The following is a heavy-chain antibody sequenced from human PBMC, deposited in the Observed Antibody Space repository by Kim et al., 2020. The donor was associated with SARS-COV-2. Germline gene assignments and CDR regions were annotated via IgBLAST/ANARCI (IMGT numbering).Heavy chain of an antibody. Sequence: ASVKVSCKASGYTFTSYAMNWVRQAPGQGLEWRGWINTNTGNPTYAQGFTGRFVFSLDTSVSTAYLQISSLKAEDTAVYYCARDGGLLPPTYYYYYMDVWGRGTTVTVSS. D-gene: IGHD2-15*01. CDR3: ARDGGLLPPTYYYYYMDV. J-gene: IGHJ6*03. V-gene: IGHV7-4-1*02. CDR1: GYTFTSYA. CDR2: INTNTGNP.